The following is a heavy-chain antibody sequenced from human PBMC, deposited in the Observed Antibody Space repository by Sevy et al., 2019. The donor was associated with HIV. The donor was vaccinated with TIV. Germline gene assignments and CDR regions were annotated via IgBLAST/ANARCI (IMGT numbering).Heavy chain of an antibody. CDR3: AGEGCSRPHDY. CDR2: FSFGCGKI. Sequence: GGSLRLSCAASGFAFYEYSMSWIRQAPGKGLEWVATFSFGCGKINYADSVKGRFTISRDNSKNSFYLQMDNLRVEDTALYYCAGEGCSRPHDYWGQGTRVTVSS. D-gene: IGHD2-8*01. V-gene: IGHV3-23*01. J-gene: IGHJ4*02. CDR1: GFAFYEYS.